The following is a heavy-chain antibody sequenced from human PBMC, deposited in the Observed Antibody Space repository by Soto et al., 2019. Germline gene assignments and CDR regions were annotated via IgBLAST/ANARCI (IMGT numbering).Heavy chain of an antibody. D-gene: IGHD6-19*01. CDR1: GGSISSYY. V-gene: IGHV4-59*01. CDR3: AGGVAVAGTPRSDYFDC. Sequence: SETLSLTCTVSGGSISSYYWSWIRQPPGKGLEWIGYIYYSGNTNYNPSLKSRVTISVDTSKNQFSLKLNSVTAADTAVYYCAGGVAVAGTPRSDYFDCWGQGXPVTVSS. CDR2: IYYSGNT. J-gene: IGHJ4*02.